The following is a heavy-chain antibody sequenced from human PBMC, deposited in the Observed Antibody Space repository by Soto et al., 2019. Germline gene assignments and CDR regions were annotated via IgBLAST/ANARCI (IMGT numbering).Heavy chain of an antibody. J-gene: IGHJ3*02. V-gene: IGHV4-39*01. CDR1: GGSISSSSYY. Sequence: PSETLSLTCTVSGGSISSSSYYWGWIRQPPGKGLEWIGSIYYSGSTYYNPSLKSRVTISVDTSKNQFSLKLSSVTAADTAVYYCARQADTMIVVVITTPHLAAFDIWGQGTMVTVSS. D-gene: IGHD3-22*01. CDR2: IYYSGST. CDR3: ARQADTMIVVVITTPHLAAFDI.